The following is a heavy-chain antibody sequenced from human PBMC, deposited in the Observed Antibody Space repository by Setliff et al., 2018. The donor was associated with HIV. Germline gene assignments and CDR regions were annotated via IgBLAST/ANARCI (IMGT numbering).Heavy chain of an antibody. V-gene: IGHV3-53*01. D-gene: IGHD2-21*01. CDR1: GFRVNDYH. J-gene: IGHJ3*01. CDR2: IYSGGTT. CDR3: ARLIGTAYDGFDV. Sequence: GGSLRLSCAASGFRVNDYHMSWVRQAPGKGLEWVSLIYSGGTTFYTDSVRGRLTTFRDSSKNTLYLQMNNVRDDDTAVYYCARLIGTAYDGFDVWGQGTMVTVSS.